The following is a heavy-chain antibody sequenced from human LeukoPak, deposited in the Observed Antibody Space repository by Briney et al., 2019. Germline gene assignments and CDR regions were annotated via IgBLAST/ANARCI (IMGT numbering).Heavy chain of an antibody. D-gene: IGHD4-17*01. V-gene: IGHV3-53*01. CDR3: ARRAGEYSHPYDY. CDR1: GFTVSSNS. CDR2: IYSGGNT. J-gene: IGHJ4*02. Sequence: GGSLRLSCTVSGFTVSSNSMSWVRQAPGRGLEGVSFIYSGGNTHYSDSVKGRFTISRDNSKNTLYLQKNSLRADDTAVYYCARRAGEYSHPYDYWGQGTLVTVSS.